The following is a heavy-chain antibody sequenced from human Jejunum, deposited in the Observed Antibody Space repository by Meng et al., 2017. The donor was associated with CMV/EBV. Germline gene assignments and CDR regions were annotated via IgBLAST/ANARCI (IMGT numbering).Heavy chain of an antibody. Sequence: ESGPGLLSPPGSLPLTCTFSGDSIRDYCWTWIRQPAGKGLEWIARVYSTGTTDYNPSLKSRVTMSVDVSKNQFSLKLNSVTAADTAVYYCARIGVATTFDYWGQGTLVTVSS. J-gene: IGHJ4*02. CDR2: VYSTGTT. CDR3: ARIGVATTFDY. CDR1: GDSIRDYC. V-gene: IGHV4-4*07. D-gene: IGHD5-12*01.